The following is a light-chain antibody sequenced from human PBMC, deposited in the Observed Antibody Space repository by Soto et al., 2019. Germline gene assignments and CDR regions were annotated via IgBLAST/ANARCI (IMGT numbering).Light chain of an antibody. J-gene: IGKJ1*01. CDR3: QQDNKWPPT. V-gene: IGKV3-15*01. CDR1: QGIGST. Sequence: IGITQSPATLSVSPGAGASLSCRASQGIGSTLGWYQQKPGQAPRLLISGATARATGVPARFSGSGSGTDFTLTITSLQSEDFALYYCQQDNKWPPTFGQGTKVDI. CDR2: GAT.